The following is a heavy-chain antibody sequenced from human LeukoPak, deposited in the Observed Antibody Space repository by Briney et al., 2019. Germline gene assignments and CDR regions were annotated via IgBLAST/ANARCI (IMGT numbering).Heavy chain of an antibody. Sequence: GGSLRLSCAASGIPFSRSGMHWVRQAPGKGLDWVAFIYYDGSSKYYADSVKGRFTISRDNSKNTLYLQMNSLRAEDTAVYYCAKDRTIVVVISLFDYWGQGTLVTVSS. CDR3: AKDRTIVVVISLFDY. CDR2: IYYDGSSK. CDR1: GIPFSRSG. D-gene: IGHD3-22*01. V-gene: IGHV3-30*02. J-gene: IGHJ4*02.